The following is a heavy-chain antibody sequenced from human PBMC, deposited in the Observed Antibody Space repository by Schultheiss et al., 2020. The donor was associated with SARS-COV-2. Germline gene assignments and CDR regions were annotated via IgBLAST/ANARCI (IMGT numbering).Heavy chain of an antibody. J-gene: IGHJ5*02. Sequence: GGSLRLSCAASGLTFSSYGMHWVRQAPGKGLEWVAVIWYDGSNKYYADSVKGRFTISRDNSKNTLYLQMNSLRAEDTAVYYCVRDGLRNNYSYVTWGQGTLVTVSS. CDR3: VRDGLRNNYSYVT. V-gene: IGHV3-33*08. CDR1: GLTFSSYG. D-gene: IGHD5-18*01. CDR2: IWYDGSNK.